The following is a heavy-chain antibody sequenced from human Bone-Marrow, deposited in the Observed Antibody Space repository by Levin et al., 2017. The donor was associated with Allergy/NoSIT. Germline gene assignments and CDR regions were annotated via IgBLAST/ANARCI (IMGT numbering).Heavy chain of an antibody. D-gene: IGHD5-12*01. V-gene: IGHV4-39*01. J-gene: IGHJ4*02. Sequence: PSETLSLTCSASGDSINSNNYYWGWIRQPPGKGLEWIGHIYYTGSTDYIPSLRSRVTISIDTSKNQFSLNLRSVTAADTAVYYCTRSPLDIVATIVDFWGQGILVTVSS. CDR2: IYYTGST. CDR1: GDSINSNNYY. CDR3: TRSPLDIVATIVDF.